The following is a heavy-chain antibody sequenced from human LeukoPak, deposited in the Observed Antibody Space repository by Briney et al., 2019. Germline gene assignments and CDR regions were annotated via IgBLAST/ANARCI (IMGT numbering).Heavy chain of an antibody. V-gene: IGHV1-46*01. CDR2: INPSGGST. Sequence: ASVRVSCKASGYTFTSYYMHWVRQAPGQGLEWMGIINPSGGSTSYAQEFQGRVTMTRDMSTSTVYMELSSLRSEDTAVYYCARDGDTNVDTAMERDWFDPWGQGTLVTVSS. CDR1: GYTFTSYY. CDR3: ARDGDTNVDTAMERDWFDP. J-gene: IGHJ5*02. D-gene: IGHD5-18*01.